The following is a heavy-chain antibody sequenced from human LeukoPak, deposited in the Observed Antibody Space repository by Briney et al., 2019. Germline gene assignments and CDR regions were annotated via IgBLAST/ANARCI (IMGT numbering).Heavy chain of an antibody. D-gene: IGHD3-22*01. CDR2: IYYSGST. Sequence: SETLSLTCTVSGGSISSYYWSWIRQPPGKGLEWIGSIYYSGSTNYNPSLKSRVTISVDTSKNQFSLKLSSVTAADTAVYYCARVYYYDSSGPNFDYWGQGTLVTVSS. J-gene: IGHJ4*02. V-gene: IGHV4-59*01. CDR1: GGSISSYY. CDR3: ARVYYYDSSGPNFDY.